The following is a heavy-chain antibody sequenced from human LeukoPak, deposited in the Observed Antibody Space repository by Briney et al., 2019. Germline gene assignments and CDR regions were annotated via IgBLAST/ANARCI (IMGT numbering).Heavy chain of an antibody. Sequence: AASVTVSFKASGYTFTNYYMHWVRQAPGQGLEWMGIINPSGGSTSYAQKFQGRVTMTRDRSTSTVYMEVSSLRSDDTAVYYCARAAPPWDRIAVAPLGYYYYMDVWGKGTTVTVSS. CDR1: GYTFTNYY. V-gene: IGHV1-46*01. J-gene: IGHJ6*03. CDR2: INPSGGST. D-gene: IGHD6-19*01. CDR3: ARAAPPWDRIAVAPLGYYYYMDV.